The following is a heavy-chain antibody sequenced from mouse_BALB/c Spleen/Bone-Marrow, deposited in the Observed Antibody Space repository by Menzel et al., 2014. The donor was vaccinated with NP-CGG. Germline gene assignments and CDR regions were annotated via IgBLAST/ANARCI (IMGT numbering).Heavy chain of an antibody. D-gene: IGHD2-2*01. V-gene: IGHV14-3*02. Sequence: EVQLHQSGAELVKPGASVKLSCTASGFNVKDTYIHWVKQRPEQGLEWIGRIDPANGNTKYDPKFQGKATITADTSSNTAYLQLSSLTSEDTAVYYCASYVYGYYFDYWGQGTTLTVSS. J-gene: IGHJ2*01. CDR3: ASYVYGYYFDY. CDR1: GFNVKDTY. CDR2: IDPANGNT.